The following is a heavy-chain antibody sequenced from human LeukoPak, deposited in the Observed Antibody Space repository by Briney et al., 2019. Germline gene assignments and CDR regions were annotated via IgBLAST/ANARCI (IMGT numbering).Heavy chain of an antibody. CDR1: GFTFSSYA. D-gene: IGHD1-26*01. CDR3: AKDRSIGTYYTFDH. J-gene: IGHJ4*02. CDR2: ISYDGSDK. V-gene: IGHV3-30*18. Sequence: PGGSLRLSCAASGFTFSSYAMSWVRQAPGKGLEWVAAISYDGSDKYYADSVRGRFTVSRDNSKNNLYLQMSRLTAADTAVYYCAKDRSIGTYYTFDHWGQGTLVTVS.